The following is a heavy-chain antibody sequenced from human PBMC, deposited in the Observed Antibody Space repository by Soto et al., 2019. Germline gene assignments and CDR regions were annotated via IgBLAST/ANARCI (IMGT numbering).Heavy chain of an antibody. CDR3: ARNHRRRPYIVVVVAATRGNWFDP. J-gene: IGHJ5*02. CDR1: GGSFSGYY. Sequence: SETLSLTCAVYGGSFSGYYWSWIRQPPGKGLEWIGEINHSGSTNYNPSLKSRVTISVDTSKNQFSLKLSSVTAADTAVYYCARNHRRRPYIVVVVAATRGNWFDPWGQGTLVTVSS. V-gene: IGHV4-34*01. CDR2: INHSGST. D-gene: IGHD2-15*01.